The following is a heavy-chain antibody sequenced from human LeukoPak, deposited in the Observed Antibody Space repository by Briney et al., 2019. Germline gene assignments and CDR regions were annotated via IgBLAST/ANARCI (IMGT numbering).Heavy chain of an antibody. CDR3: AKEHETTGGPHGSYIFGY. CDR1: GFTFSSYA. J-gene: IGHJ4*02. Sequence: GASLRLSCAASGFTFSSYAMSWVRQAPGKGLEWVSAISGSGGSTYYADSVKGRFTISRDNSKNTLYLQMNSLRAEDTAVYYCAKEHETTGGPHGSYIFGYWGQGTLVTVSS. D-gene: IGHD1-26*01. V-gene: IGHV3-23*01. CDR2: ISGSGGST.